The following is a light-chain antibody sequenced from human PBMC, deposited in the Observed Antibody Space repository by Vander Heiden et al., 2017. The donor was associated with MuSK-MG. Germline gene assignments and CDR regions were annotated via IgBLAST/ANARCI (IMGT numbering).Light chain of an antibody. CDR3: SSYTTTDILV. CDR1: SRNVGAFNY. V-gene: IGLV2-14*01. CDR2: EVS. Sequence: QSALTQPASVSGSPGQSITIPCTGTSRNVGAFNYVSWYQQHPGKAPKLMIYEVSNRPSGVSYRFSGSKSGNTASLTISGLQAEDEADYYCSSYTTTDILVFGGGTQLTVL. J-gene: IGLJ3*02.